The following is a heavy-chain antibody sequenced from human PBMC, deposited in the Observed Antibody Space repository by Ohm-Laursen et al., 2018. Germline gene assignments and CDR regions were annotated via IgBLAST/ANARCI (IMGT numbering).Heavy chain of an antibody. D-gene: IGHD2-15*01. CDR2: ISGSGGST. V-gene: IGHV3-23*01. CDR3: AKPYCSGGSCYSELDY. Sequence: SLRLSCTASGFTFSSYAMSWVRQAPGKGLEWVSAISGSGGSTYYADSVKGRFTISRDNSKNTLYLQMNSLRAEDTAVYYCAKPYCSGGSCYSELDYWGQGTLVTVSS. CDR1: GFTFSSYA. J-gene: IGHJ4*02.